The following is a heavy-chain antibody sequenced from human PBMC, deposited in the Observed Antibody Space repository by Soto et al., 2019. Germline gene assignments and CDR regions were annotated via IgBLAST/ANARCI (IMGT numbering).Heavy chain of an antibody. CDR2: IYYSGNT. CDR3: ARPKWIIGLNWFDP. Sequence: LTCTVSGGSISSSSYYWGWIRQPPGKGLEWIGSIYYSGNTYYNPSLKSRVTISVDTSKNQFSPKLSSVTAADTAVYYCARPKWIIGLNWFDPWGQGTLVTVSS. CDR1: GGSISSSSYY. D-gene: IGHD5-12*01. V-gene: IGHV4-39*01. J-gene: IGHJ5*02.